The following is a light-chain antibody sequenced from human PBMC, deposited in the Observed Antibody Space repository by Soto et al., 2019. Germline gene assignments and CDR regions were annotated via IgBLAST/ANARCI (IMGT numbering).Light chain of an antibody. Sequence: EIVLTQSPATLSLSPGERATLSCRASQSVSSYLAWYQQKPGQAPRLLIYDASTRATGIPARFSGSGSGTDFTLTISSLAPEDFAVYYCQQRSKWLTFGGGTKVEIK. CDR2: DAS. CDR3: QQRSKWLT. V-gene: IGKV3-11*01. CDR1: QSVSSY. J-gene: IGKJ4*01.